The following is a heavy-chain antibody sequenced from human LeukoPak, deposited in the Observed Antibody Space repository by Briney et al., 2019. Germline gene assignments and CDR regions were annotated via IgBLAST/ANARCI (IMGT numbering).Heavy chain of an antibody. J-gene: IGHJ4*02. D-gene: IGHD1-26*01. Sequence: LGKSLRLSCAASGFSFGTYAMHWVRQAPGKGLEWVALILYDGSLENTADSVRGRFIISRDNSKNTLFLQMNSLRIEDTAVYYCARGAILGGYNLIDDWGQGTLVTVSS. CDR1: GFSFGTYA. CDR3: ARGAILGGYNLIDD. CDR2: ILYDGSLE. V-gene: IGHV3-30*04.